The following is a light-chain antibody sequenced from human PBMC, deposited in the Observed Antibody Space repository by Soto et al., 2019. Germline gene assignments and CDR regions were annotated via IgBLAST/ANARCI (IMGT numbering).Light chain of an antibody. CDR1: QSISKY. V-gene: IGKV3-11*01. CDR3: QQRSNWPLIT. J-gene: IGKJ5*01. CDR2: DAS. Sequence: EIVLTQSKATLSLSPGERATLSCRASQSISKYLAWYQQKPGQAPRLLIYDASNRATGIPARFSGSGSGTDFTLTISSLEPEDFATYYCQQRSNWPLITFG.